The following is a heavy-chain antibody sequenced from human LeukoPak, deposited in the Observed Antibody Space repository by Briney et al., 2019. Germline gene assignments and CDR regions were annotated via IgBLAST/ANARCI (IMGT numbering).Heavy chain of an antibody. J-gene: IGHJ4*02. Sequence: ASVTVSCKASGYTFTVYYMHWVRQAPGQGLEWMGWINPNSGGTNYAQKFQGRVTMTRDTSINTAYMELSSLRSDDTAVYYCARDRVSGRNADYFDYWGQGTLVTVSS. CDR3: ARDRVSGRNADYFDY. V-gene: IGHV1-2*02. CDR2: INPNSGGT. CDR1: GYTFTVYY. D-gene: IGHD1-26*01.